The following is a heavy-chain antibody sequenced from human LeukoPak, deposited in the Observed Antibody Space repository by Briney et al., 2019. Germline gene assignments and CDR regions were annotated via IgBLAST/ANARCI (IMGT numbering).Heavy chain of an antibody. V-gene: IGHV3-30-3*01. CDR2: ISYDGSNK. J-gene: IGHJ4*02. CDR3: ARDTRPVLRYFDWLSLDY. D-gene: IGHD3-9*01. CDR1: GFTFSSYA. Sequence: GALRLSCAASGFTFSSYAMHWVRQAPGKGLERVAVISYDGSNKYYADSVKGRFTISRDNSKNTLYLQMNSLRAEDTAVYYCARDTRPVLRYFDWLSLDYWGEGTLVTVSS.